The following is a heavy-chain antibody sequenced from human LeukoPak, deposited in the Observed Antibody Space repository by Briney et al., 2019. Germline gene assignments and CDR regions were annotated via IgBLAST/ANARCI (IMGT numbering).Heavy chain of an antibody. CDR2: IIPIFGTA. Sequence: GASVKVSCKASGGTFSSYAISWVRQAPGQGLEWMGGIIPIFGTANYAQKFQGRVTITADESTSTAYMELSSLRSEDTAVYYCARAVHYYDSIGGWFDPWGQGTLVTVSS. D-gene: IGHD3-22*01. CDR1: GGTFSSYA. CDR3: ARAVHYYDSIGGWFDP. V-gene: IGHV1-69*13. J-gene: IGHJ5*02.